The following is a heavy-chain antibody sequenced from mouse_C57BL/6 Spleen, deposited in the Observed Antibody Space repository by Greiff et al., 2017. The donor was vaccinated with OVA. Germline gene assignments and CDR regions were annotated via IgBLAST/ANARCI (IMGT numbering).Heavy chain of an antibody. CDR3: TRGGDDYDGTD. D-gene: IGHD2-4*01. V-gene: IGHV1-15*01. Sequence: VRLQQSGAELVRPGASVTLSCKASGYTFTDYEMHWVKQTPVHGLEWIGAIDPETGGTAYNQKFKGKAILTADKSSSTAYMELRSLTSEDSAVYYCTRGGDDYDGTDWGQGTTLTVSS. J-gene: IGHJ2*01. CDR1: GYTFTDYE. CDR2: IDPETGGT.